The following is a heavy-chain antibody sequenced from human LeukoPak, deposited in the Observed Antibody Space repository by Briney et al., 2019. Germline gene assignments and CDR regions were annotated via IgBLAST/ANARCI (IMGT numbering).Heavy chain of an antibody. CDR2: INHSGST. V-gene: IGHV4-34*01. J-gene: IGHJ3*02. Sequence: PSETLSLTCAVYGGSFSGYYWSWIRQPPGKGLEWIGEINHSGSTNYNPSLKSRVTISVDTSKNQFSLKLSSVTAADTAVYYCARYALKGAFDIWGQGTMVTVSS. CDR1: GGSFSGYY. CDR3: ARYALKGAFDI.